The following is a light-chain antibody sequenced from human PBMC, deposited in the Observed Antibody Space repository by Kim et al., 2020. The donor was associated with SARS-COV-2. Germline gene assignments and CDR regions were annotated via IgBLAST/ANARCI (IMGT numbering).Light chain of an antibody. V-gene: IGKV3-20*01. CDR2: DTS. Sequence: PGERATFSCRASQNIDNVFLTWYQQKPGQTPRLLIYDTSIRATGISDRFSGSGSGTDFTLTISRVEPEDFAVYHCQHYGYSPPYSVGQGTKLEI. J-gene: IGKJ2*03. CDR3: QHYGYSPPYS. CDR1: QNIDNVF.